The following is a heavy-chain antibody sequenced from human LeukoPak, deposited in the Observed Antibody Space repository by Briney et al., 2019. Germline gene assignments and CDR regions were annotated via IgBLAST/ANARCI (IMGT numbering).Heavy chain of an antibody. CDR3: AKGGVDTAMVDY. V-gene: IGHV3-30*18. D-gene: IGHD5-18*01. CDR1: GFTFSSYG. CDR2: IIYDGSNK. J-gene: IGHJ4*02. Sequence: GRSLRLSCAATGFTFSSYGMHWVRQAPGKGLEWVAVIIYDGSNKYYADSVKGRFTISRDNSKNALFLQMNSLRGEDTAVYYCAKGGVDTAMVDYWGQGTLVTVSS.